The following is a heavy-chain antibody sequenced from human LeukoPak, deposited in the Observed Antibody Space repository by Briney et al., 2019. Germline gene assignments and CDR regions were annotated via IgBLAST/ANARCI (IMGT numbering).Heavy chain of an antibody. V-gene: IGHV3-11*03. J-gene: IGHJ5*02. Sequence: PGGSLRLSCAASGFTFTDYYMSWIRQAPGKGLEWVSYVCYTSSSTTYADSVKGRFTISRDNAKNSLYLQMNSLRAEDTAVYYCAKSERFDPWGQGTLVTVSS. CDR1: GFTFTDYY. CDR2: VCYTSSST. CDR3: AKSERFDP.